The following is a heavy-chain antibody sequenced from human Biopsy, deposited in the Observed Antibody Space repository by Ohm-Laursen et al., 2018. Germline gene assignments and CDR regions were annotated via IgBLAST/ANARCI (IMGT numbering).Heavy chain of an antibody. CDR2: INPGGNST. CDR3: VLASFDY. Sequence: SVKVSCKASGYTFTTYYIHWVRQAPGQGLEWMGIINPGGNSTAYTQNFQGRVTMTWDTSTTTVYMELSSLRSEDTAVYYCVLASFDYWGQGTLVTVSS. V-gene: IGHV1-46*01. CDR1: GYTFTTYY. J-gene: IGHJ4*02.